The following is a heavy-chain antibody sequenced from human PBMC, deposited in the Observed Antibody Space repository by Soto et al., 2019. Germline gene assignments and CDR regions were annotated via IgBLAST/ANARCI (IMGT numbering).Heavy chain of an antibody. CDR1: GGSISSSNW. J-gene: IGHJ5*02. CDR2: IYHSGST. D-gene: IGHD6-19*01. CDR3: ARQQWLVFDWFDP. V-gene: IGHV4-4*02. Sequence: SETLSLTCAVSGGSISSSNWWSWVRQPPGKGLEWIGEIYHSGSTNYNPSLKSRVTISVDKSKNQFSLKLSSVTAADTAVYYCARQQWLVFDWFDPWGQGTLVTVSS.